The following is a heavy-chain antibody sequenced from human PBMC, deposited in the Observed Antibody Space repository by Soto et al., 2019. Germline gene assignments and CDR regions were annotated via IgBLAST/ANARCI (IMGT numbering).Heavy chain of an antibody. J-gene: IGHJ4*02. D-gene: IGHD3-22*01. Sequence: ESGGGLVQPGGSLRLSCAASGFTFSGSALSWVRQAPGKGLEWVSAISGSGASTYYADSVKGRFTISRDNSKNTLYLQMNSLRADDTAVYYCAKNRDGYYYSYFDYWGQGTLVTVSS. CDR2: ISGSGAST. CDR3: AKNRDGYYYSYFDY. CDR1: GFTFSGSA. V-gene: IGHV3-23*01.